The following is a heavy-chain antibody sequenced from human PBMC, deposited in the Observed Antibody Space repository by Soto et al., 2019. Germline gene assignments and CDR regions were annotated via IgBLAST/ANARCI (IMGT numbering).Heavy chain of an antibody. CDR3: ATKGNGIYYFDY. Sequence: SETLSLTCTVSGYSISSDNWWVWIRQSPGKGLEWIGYIHHSGSTYYNPSLKSRLTMSVDTSKNQFSLELSSVTAVDTAVYCCATKGNGIYYFDYWGQGTLVTVSS. D-gene: IGHD1-1*01. V-gene: IGHV4-28*01. J-gene: IGHJ4*02. CDR1: GYSISSDNW. CDR2: IHHSGST.